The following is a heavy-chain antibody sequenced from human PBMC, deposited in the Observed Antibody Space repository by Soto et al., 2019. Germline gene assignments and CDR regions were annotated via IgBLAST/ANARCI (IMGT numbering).Heavy chain of an antibody. CDR3: AKDSRPLYDSRGYNPFDY. CDR2: ISYDGSNK. D-gene: IGHD3-22*01. CDR1: GFTFSSYG. V-gene: IGHV3-30*18. J-gene: IGHJ4*02. Sequence: GGSLRLSCAASGFTFSSYGMHWVRQAPGKGLEWVAVISYDGSNKYYADSVKGRFTISRDNSKNTLYLQMNSLRAEDTAVYYCAKDSRPLYDSRGYNPFDYWGQGTLVTVSS.